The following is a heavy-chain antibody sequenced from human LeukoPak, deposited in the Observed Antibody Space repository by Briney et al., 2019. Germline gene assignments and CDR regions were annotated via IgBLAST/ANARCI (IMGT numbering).Heavy chain of an antibody. V-gene: IGHV4-34*01. CDR1: GXX. D-gene: IGHD6-13*01. CDR3: ARAPETSWYNGFHY. Sequence: GXXWXWIRQPPGKGLEWIGEINHSGSTNYNPSLKSRVTISVDTSKNQFSLKLSSVTPADPAVYYCARAPETSWYNGFHYWGQGTLVTVSS. J-gene: IGHJ4*02. CDR2: INHSGST.